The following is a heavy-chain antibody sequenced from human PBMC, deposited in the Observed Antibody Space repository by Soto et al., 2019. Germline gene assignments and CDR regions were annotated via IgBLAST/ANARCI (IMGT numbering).Heavy chain of an antibody. CDR2: ISPYNGRT. Sequence: ASVKVSCKASGYSFTSYGIGWVRQVPGQGPEWMGWISPYNGRTNYAQSVKGRVVMTTDISTNTVYLELRSLRSDDSAIYYCGGPRTGNYAMDVCRQGNTVTVSS. CDR3: GGPRTGNYAMDV. J-gene: IGHJ6*01. CDR1: GYSFTSYG. V-gene: IGHV1-18*01. D-gene: IGHD3-9*01.